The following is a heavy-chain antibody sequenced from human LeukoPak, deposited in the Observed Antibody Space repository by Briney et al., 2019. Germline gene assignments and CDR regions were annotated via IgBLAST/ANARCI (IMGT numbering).Heavy chain of an antibody. CDR3: ARGGGAALDY. D-gene: IGHD1-26*01. CDR2: FIWIGVST. J-gene: IGHJ4*02. V-gene: IGHV3-20*01. CDR1: GFTFDDFA. Sequence: PGGSLRLPCEASGFTFDDFAMSWVGQVPGKGLEWASGFIWIGVSTGYADSVKGRFTISRDNAKTSLYLKMNSLRAEDTALYHWARGGGAALDYGGQEPLVTVS.